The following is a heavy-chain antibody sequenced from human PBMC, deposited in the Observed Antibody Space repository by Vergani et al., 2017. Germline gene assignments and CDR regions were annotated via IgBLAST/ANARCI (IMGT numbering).Heavy chain of an antibody. CDR3: ARGAARITMVRGVIGAFDI. V-gene: IGHV1-2*02. CDR1: GYTFTGYY. D-gene: IGHD3-10*01. Sequence: QVQLVQSGAEVKKPGASVKVSCKASGYTFTGYYMHWVRQAPGQGLEWMGWINPNSGGTNYAQKFQGRVTMTRDTSISTAYMELSRLRSDDTAVYYCARGAARITMVRGVIGAFDIWGQGTMVTVSS. CDR2: INPNSGGT. J-gene: IGHJ3*02.